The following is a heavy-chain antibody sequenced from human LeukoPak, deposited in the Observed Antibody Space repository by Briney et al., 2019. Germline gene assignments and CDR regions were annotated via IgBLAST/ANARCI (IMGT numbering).Heavy chain of an antibody. Sequence: GASVKVSCKASGGTFSSYAISWVRQAPGQGLEWMGRITPIFGTANYAQKFQGRVTITTDESTSTAYMELSSLRSEDTAVYYCAGESTEYCSGGSCYLREYYFDYWGQGTLVTVSS. V-gene: IGHV1-69*05. CDR1: GGTFSSYA. D-gene: IGHD2-15*01. CDR3: AGESTEYCSGGSCYLREYYFDY. J-gene: IGHJ4*02. CDR2: ITPIFGTA.